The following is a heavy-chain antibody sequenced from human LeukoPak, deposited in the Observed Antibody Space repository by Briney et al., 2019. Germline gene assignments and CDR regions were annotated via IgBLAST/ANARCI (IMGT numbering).Heavy chain of an antibody. CDR3: ARAYYDFWSGQYNWFDP. CDR2: IYYSGST. D-gene: IGHD3-3*01. Sequence: SETLSLTCSVSGGSIDSGSYYWVWIRQPPGKGLEWIGSIYYSGSTNYNPSLKSRVTISVDTSKNQFSLKLSSVTAADTAVYYCARAYYDFWSGQYNWFDPWGQGTLVTVSS. V-gene: IGHV4-39*07. CDR1: GGSIDSGSYY. J-gene: IGHJ5*02.